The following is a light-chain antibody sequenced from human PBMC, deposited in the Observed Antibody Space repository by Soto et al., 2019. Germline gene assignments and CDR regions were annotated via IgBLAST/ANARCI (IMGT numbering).Light chain of an antibody. CDR2: GAS. CDR3: QQYGSSPPT. J-gene: IGKJ1*01. CDR1: QSVSTNY. Sequence: EIVLTQSPGTLSLSPGERATLSCRASQSVSTNYLAWYQRKPGQAPRLLLYGASSRATDIPNRFSGSGSGTDFTLTITRLKAEDFAVYYCQQYGSSPPTFGQGTKVEIK. V-gene: IGKV3-20*01.